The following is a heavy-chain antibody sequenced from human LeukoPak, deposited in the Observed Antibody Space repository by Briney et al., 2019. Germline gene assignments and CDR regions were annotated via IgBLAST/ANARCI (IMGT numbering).Heavy chain of an antibody. Sequence: ASVKVSCKASGGTFSSNAISWVRQAPGQGLEWMGGIIPIFGTANYAQKFQGRVTITADKSTSTAYMELSSLRSEDTAVYYCVRYSYGNDYFDYWGQGTLVTVSS. D-gene: IGHD5-18*01. V-gene: IGHV1-69*06. CDR1: GGTFSSNA. CDR3: VRYSYGNDYFDY. J-gene: IGHJ4*02. CDR2: IIPIFGTA.